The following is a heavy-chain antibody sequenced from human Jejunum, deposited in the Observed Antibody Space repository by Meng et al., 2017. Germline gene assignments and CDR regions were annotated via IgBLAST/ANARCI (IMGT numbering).Heavy chain of an antibody. V-gene: IGHV4-31*02. D-gene: IGHD3-10*01. CDR2: ISYSGST. CDR3: ARDRFSSGSSNWFDP. J-gene: IGHJ5*02. Sequence: HLQVSGPGLVQPSQTPSLTSTVSGGSISRGFYYWNWIRQHPGKGLEWIGYISYSGSTYYNPSLKSRVTISLDTSKNQFSLNLSSVTAADTAVYYCARDRFSSGSSNWFDPWGQGTLVTVSS. CDR1: GGSISRGFYY.